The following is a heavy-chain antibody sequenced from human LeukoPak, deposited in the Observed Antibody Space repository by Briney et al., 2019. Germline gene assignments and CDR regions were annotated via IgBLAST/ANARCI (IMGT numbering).Heavy chain of an antibody. V-gene: IGHV1-69*13. D-gene: IGHD3-22*01. CDR3: ARHDYYDSSGQINWYFDL. Sequence: GASVKVSCKASGGTFSSYAISWVRQAPGQGLEWMGGIIPIFGTANYAQKFQGRVTITADESTSTAYMELSSLRSEDTAVYYCARHDYYDSSGQINWYFDLWGRGTLVTVSS. CDR2: IIPIFGTA. J-gene: IGHJ2*01. CDR1: GGTFSSYA.